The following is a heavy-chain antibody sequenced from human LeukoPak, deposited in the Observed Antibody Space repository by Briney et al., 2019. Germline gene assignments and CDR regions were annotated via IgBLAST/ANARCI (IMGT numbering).Heavy chain of an antibody. D-gene: IGHD2-15*01. Sequence: GASVKLSCKASGGTFSSYAISWVRQAPGQGLEWMGRIIPILGIANYAQKFQGRVTITADKSTSTAYMELSSLRSEDTAVYYCARGGTPNCSGGSCYDYWGQGTLVTVSS. CDR3: ARGGTPNCSGGSCYDY. CDR1: GGTFSSYA. CDR2: IIPILGIA. V-gene: IGHV1-69*04. J-gene: IGHJ4*02.